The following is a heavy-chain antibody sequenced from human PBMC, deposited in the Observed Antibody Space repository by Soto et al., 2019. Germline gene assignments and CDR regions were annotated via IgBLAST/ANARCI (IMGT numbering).Heavy chain of an antibody. D-gene: IGHD1-26*01. CDR2: INHSGST. Sequence: PSETLSLTCAVYGGSFSGYYWSWIRQPPGKGLEWIGEINHSGSTNYNPSLKSRVTISVDTSKNQFSLKLSSVTAADTAVYYCARSRSSGKMAWFDPWGQGTLVTVSS. V-gene: IGHV4-34*01. CDR1: GGSFSGYY. CDR3: ARSRSSGKMAWFDP. J-gene: IGHJ5*02.